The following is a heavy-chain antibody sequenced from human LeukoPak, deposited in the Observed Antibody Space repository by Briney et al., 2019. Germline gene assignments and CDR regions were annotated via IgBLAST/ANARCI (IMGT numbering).Heavy chain of an antibody. CDR2: IKSKTDGGTT. Sequence: GGSLRLSCSASGFTFSSYSMSWVRQAPGKGLEWVGRIKSKTDGGTTDYAAPVKGRFTISRDDSKNTLYLQMNSLKTEDTAVYYCNYPGTTFDYWGQGTLVTVSS. V-gene: IGHV3-15*01. CDR3: NYPGTTFDY. D-gene: IGHD3-10*01. CDR1: GFTFSSYS. J-gene: IGHJ4*02.